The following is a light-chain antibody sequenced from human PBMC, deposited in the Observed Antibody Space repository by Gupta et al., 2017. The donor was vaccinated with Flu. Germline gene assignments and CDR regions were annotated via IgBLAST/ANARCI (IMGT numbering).Light chain of an antibody. V-gene: IGLV10-54*04. CDR3: SAWDSGLSAWV. J-gene: IGLJ3*02. CDR2: GSN. Sequence: TATLVWTGGSSNVGMQGAAWLQHHPGPPPGVLSYGSNYRPSGVSERFSASRSGNTASLTITGLQPEDEADYYCSAWDSGLSAWVFGGGTKLTVL. CDR1: SSNVGMQG.